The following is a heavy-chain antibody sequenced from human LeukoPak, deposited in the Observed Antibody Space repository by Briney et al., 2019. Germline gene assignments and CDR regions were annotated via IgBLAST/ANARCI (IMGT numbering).Heavy chain of an antibody. D-gene: IGHD3-3*01. J-gene: IGHJ6*02. CDR1: GYTFNNHY. CDR2: INPNSGGT. CDR3: ARESGYTDYYYGMDV. Sequence: ASVKVSCKASGYTFNNHYMYWVRQAPGQGLEWMGRINPNSGGTNYAQKFQGRVTMTRDTSISTAYMELSRLRSDDTAVYYCARESGYTDYYYGMDVWGQGTTVTVSS. V-gene: IGHV1-2*06.